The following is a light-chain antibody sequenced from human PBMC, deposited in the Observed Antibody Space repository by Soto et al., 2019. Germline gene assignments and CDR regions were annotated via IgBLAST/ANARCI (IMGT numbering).Light chain of an antibody. CDR1: QSISSY. V-gene: IGKV1-39*01. CDR3: QQSYSTPRT. CDR2: AAS. J-gene: IGKJ3*01. Sequence: DIQMTQSRSSLSGSVGDRVTITCLASQSISSYLNWYQQKPGKPPKLLIYAASSLQSGVPSSFSGSGSGTDFTLTISSLQPEDFATYYCQQSYSTPRTFGPGTKVDIK.